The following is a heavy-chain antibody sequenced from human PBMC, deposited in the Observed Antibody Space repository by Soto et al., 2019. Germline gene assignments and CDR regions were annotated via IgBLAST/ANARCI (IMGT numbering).Heavy chain of an antibody. D-gene: IGHD3-22*01. CDR1: GFTFSSYG. CDR2: IWYDGSNK. Sequence: GGSLRLSCAASGFTFSSYGMHWVRQAPGKGLEWVAVIWYDGSNKYYADSVKGRFTISRDNSKNTLYLQMNSLRAEDTAVYYCARDPNKYYYDSSGYSDYWGQGTLVTVPQ. J-gene: IGHJ4*02. V-gene: IGHV3-33*01. CDR3: ARDPNKYYYDSSGYSDY.